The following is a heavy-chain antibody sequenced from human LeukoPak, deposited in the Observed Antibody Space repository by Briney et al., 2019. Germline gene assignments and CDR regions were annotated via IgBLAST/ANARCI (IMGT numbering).Heavy chain of an antibody. CDR1: GFSVSGYW. CDR2: IKQGGSEK. V-gene: IGHV3-7*01. CDR3: AREWQGGIAAAGTRIEGDY. D-gene: IGHD6-13*01. J-gene: IGHJ4*02. Sequence: GGSLRLSCAVSGFSVSGYWMTWVRQAPGKGLEGVANIKQGGSEKNYVDSVKGRFTISRDNAENSLFLQMNSRRVEDTAVYYCAREWQGGIAAAGTRIEGDYWGQGTLVAVSS.